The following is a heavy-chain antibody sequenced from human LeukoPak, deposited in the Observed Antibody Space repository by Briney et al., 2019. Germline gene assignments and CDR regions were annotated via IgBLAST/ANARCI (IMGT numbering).Heavy chain of an antibody. CDR1: GYTFTSYG. V-gene: IGHV1-18*01. J-gene: IGHJ3*02. CDR3: ARDTTYYDFWSGYNNDAFDI. CDR2: ISAYNGNT. Sequence: ASVKVSCKASGYTFTSYGISWVRQAPGQGLEWMGWISAYNGNTNYAQKLQGRVTMTTDTSTSTAYMELRSLRSDDTAVYYCARDTTYYDFWSGYNNDAFDIWGQGTMVTVSS. D-gene: IGHD3-3*01.